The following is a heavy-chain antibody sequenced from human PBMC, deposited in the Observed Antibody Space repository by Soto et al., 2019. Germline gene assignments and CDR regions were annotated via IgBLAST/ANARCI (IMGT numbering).Heavy chain of an antibody. J-gene: IGHJ4*02. D-gene: IGHD6-19*01. Sequence: QVQLVQSGAEVKKPGSSVKVSCKASGGTFSSYAISWVRQAPGQGLEWMGGIIPIFGTANYAQKFQGRVTITADESTSTAYMELSSLRSEDTAVYYCARDQYGGYDMLSGYSSGWYGYWGQGTLVTVSS. CDR2: IIPIFGTA. CDR3: ARDQYGGYDMLSGYSSGWYGY. CDR1: GGTFSSYA. V-gene: IGHV1-69*01.